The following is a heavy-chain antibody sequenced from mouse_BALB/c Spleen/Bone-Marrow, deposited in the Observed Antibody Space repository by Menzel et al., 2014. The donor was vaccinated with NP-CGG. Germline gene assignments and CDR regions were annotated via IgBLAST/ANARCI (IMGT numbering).Heavy chain of an antibody. Sequence: EVMLVESGGGLVKPGGSLKLSCAASGFTFSSYAMSWVRQTPEKRLEWVASISSGGSTCYPDSVKGRFTISRDNARNILYLQMSSLRSEDTAMYYCARGYDGYYGFAYWGQGTLVTVSA. CDR2: ISSGGST. CDR1: GFTFSSYA. D-gene: IGHD2-3*01. CDR3: ARGYDGYYGFAY. V-gene: IGHV5-6-5*01. J-gene: IGHJ3*01.